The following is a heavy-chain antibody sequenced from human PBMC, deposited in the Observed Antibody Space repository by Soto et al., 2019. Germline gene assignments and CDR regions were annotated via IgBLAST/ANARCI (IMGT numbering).Heavy chain of an antibody. CDR3: ARAQGGPLDY. D-gene: IGHD3-16*01. Sequence: QVQLVESGGGVVQPGRSLRLSCAASGFTFSNYGMHWVRQAPGKGLAWVAVIWYDGSDKYYADSVKGRFSISRDNSKNALYLQMSSLRAEDTAVYYCARAQGGPLDYWGQGTLVTVSS. CDR2: IWYDGSDK. CDR1: GFTFSNYG. J-gene: IGHJ4*02. V-gene: IGHV3-33*01.